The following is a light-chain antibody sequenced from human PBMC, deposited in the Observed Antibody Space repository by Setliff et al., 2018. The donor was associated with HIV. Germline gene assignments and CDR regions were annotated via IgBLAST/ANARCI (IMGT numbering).Light chain of an antibody. J-gene: IGLJ1*01. Sequence: QSALTQPASVSGSPGQSITISCTGTSNDIGAYNLVSWYQQHPGKAPKLVIYEVNKRPSGISSRFSASKSGTTASLTISGLQAEDEADYHCCSYAPGPAASSIYVFGTGTKVTVL. CDR1: SNDIGAYNL. CDR3: CSYAPGPAASSIYV. CDR2: EVN. V-gene: IGLV2-23*02.